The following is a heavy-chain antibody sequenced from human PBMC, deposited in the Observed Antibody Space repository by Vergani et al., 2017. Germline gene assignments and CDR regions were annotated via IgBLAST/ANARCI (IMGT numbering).Heavy chain of an antibody. J-gene: IGHJ3*02. CDR2: IHYSGST. CDR1: GGSISSYY. Sequence: QVQLQESGPGLVKPSETLSLTCTVSGGSISSYYWSWIRQPPGKGLEWIGYIHYSGSTNYNPSRESRVTISVDTSKNQVSLKLSSVTAAHTAVYYCAREGLGSTAMRAHRMDAFDIGGEGTMVTVSS. D-gene: IGHD5-18*01. V-gene: IGHV4-59*01. CDR3: AREGLGSTAMRAHRMDAFDI.